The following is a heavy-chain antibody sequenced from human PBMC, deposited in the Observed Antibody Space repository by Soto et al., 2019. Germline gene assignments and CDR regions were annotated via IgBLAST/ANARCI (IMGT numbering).Heavy chain of an antibody. V-gene: IGHV4-30-2*01. J-gene: IGHJ3*02. Sequence: QLQLQESGSGLVRPSQTLALTCAVSGGSVSSGGHSWSWIRQPPGKGLEWIGYIYPSGSTFYNPSLASRVTILVDRSKNQFSLKLSSVTAADTAVYFCARCISNESFDIWGQGTMVTVSS. CDR2: IYPSGST. D-gene: IGHD2-8*01. CDR1: GGSVSSGGHS. CDR3: ARCISNESFDI.